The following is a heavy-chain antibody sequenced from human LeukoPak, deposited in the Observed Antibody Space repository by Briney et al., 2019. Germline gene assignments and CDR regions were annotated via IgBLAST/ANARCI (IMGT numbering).Heavy chain of an antibody. V-gene: IGHV7-4-1*02. CDR2: INTNTGNP. J-gene: IGHJ4*02. Sequence: ASVKVSCKASGYTFTGYYMHWVRQAPGQGLEWMGWINTNTGNPTYAQGFTGRFVFSLDTSVSTAYPQISSLKAEDTAVYYCARRYSSPDYWGQGTLVTVSS. CDR3: ARRYSSPDY. D-gene: IGHD6-13*01. CDR1: GYTFTGYY.